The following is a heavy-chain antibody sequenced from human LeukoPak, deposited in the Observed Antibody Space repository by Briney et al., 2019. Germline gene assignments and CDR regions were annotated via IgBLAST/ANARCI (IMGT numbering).Heavy chain of an antibody. D-gene: IGHD3-22*01. V-gene: IGHV1-18*01. CDR1: GYDFTSVG. Sequence: ASVKVSCKASGYDFTSVGITWVRQAPGQGLEWMGWISPYNGNTRYVQKLQGRVTMTTDTSTSTAYMELRSLRFDDTAVYYCARGGYYDSSGSFDPWGQGTLVTVSS. J-gene: IGHJ5*02. CDR2: ISPYNGNT. CDR3: ARGGYYDSSGSFDP.